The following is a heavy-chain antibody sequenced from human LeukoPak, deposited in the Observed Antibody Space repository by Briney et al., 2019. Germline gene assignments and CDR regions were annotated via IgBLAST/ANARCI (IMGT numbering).Heavy chain of an antibody. J-gene: IGHJ4*02. CDR1: GFTFSSYW. CDR2: IKQDGSE. V-gene: IGHV3-7*01. CDR3: ARGHFCGTTTCYRDY. D-gene: IGHD2-2*01. Sequence: QAGGSLRLSCAASGFTFSSYWMSWIRQSPGKGLEWVANIKQDGSEYYVDSVKGRFTISRDNAEKSLHLQMNSLRAEDTAVYYCARGHFCGTTTCYRDYWGQGTLVTVSS.